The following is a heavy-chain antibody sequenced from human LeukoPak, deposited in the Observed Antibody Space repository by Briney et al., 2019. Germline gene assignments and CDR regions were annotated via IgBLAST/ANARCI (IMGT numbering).Heavy chain of an antibody. J-gene: IGHJ4*02. Sequence: SETLSLTCNVSGFSLTIGYFWGWIRQPPGKGLEWVGSISHRGSTYYNPSLRSRITISLDRSKQKFSLKLTSVTAADTAVYYCARHCRDCYGSGSYVDYWGQGTLVTVSS. CDR2: ISHRGST. CDR3: ARHCRDCYGSGSYVDY. CDR1: GFSLTIGYF. D-gene: IGHD3-10*01. V-gene: IGHV4-38-2*02.